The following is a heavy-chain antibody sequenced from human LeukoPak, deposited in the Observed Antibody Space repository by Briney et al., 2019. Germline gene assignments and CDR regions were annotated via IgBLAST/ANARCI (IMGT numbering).Heavy chain of an antibody. V-gene: IGHV3-43*01. CDR3: AKDWRGYGSGSYYNGESIYYYYYMDV. J-gene: IGHJ6*03. CDR2: ISWDGGST. Sequence: GSLRLSCAASGFTFDDYTMHWVRQAPGKGLEWVSLISWDGGSTYYADSVKGRFTISRDNSKNSLYLQMNSLRTEDTALYYCAKDWRGYGSGSYYNGESIYYYYYMDVWGKGTTVTISS. D-gene: IGHD3-10*01. CDR1: GFTFDDYT.